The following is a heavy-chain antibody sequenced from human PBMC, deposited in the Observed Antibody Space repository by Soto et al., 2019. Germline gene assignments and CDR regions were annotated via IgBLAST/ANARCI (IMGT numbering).Heavy chain of an antibody. CDR1: GFTFSGYW. V-gene: IGHV3-7*03. Sequence: GGSLRLSCEASGFTFSGYWMSWVRQAPGKGLEWVADIKHDGSVKFYVDSVKGRFTISRDNAKKLLYLQMSGLRAEDTALYYCARAPYINAWYRFDLWGQGTLVTVSS. CDR3: ARAPYINAWYRFDL. CDR2: IKHDGSVK. D-gene: IGHD6-13*01. J-gene: IGHJ4*02.